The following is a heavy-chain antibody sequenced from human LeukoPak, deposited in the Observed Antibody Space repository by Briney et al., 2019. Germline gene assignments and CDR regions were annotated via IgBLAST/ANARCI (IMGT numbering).Heavy chain of an antibody. CDR3: ARDQYEVPYYSNYDGMNV. D-gene: IGHD3-16*01. V-gene: IGHV3-7*03. CDR2: IKQVGSEA. Sequence: GGSLRLSCAASGFSFSSYWMSWVRQAPGKGLEWVANIKQVGSEASYVGSVKGRFTISRDNPRNSLYLQMNSLRAEDTAVYYCARDQYEVPYYSNYDGMNVWGQGTTVIVSS. CDR1: GFSFSSYW. J-gene: IGHJ6*02.